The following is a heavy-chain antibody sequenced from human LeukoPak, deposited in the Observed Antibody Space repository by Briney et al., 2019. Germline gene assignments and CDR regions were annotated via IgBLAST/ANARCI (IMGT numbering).Heavy chain of an antibody. Sequence: PGGSLGLSCAASGFTFFRFSMHWVRQAPGKGLEWVAVISYDGTNKYYADSVKGRFTISRDNAKNSLYLQMNSLRAEDTAVYYCARRYFDYWGQGTLVTVSS. CDR3: ARRYFDY. V-gene: IGHV3-30*04. J-gene: IGHJ4*02. D-gene: IGHD2-15*01. CDR2: ISYDGTNK. CDR1: GFTFFRFS.